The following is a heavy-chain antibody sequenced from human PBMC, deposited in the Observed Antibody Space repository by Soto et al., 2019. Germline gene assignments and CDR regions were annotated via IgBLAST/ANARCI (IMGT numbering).Heavy chain of an antibody. V-gene: IGHV3-30*01. CDR2: ISYDGTNK. J-gene: IGHJ4*02. D-gene: IGHD6-13*01. CDR3: ARGDSNSWSDY. Sequence: QVQLVESGGGVVQPGRSLRLSCAASGFTFRSYAMDWVRQAPGKGLEWVAVISYDGTNKYYADSVKGRFTIFRDKSKDTLSLQMNSLRAEDTAVYYCARGDSNSWSDYWGQGTLVTVSS. CDR1: GFTFRSYA.